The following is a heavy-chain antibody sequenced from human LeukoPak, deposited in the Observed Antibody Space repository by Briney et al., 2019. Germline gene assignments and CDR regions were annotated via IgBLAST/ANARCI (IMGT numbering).Heavy chain of an antibody. D-gene: IGHD5-18*01. J-gene: IGHJ2*01. Sequence: TGGSLRLSCAASGFTFSSYAMSWVRQAPGKGLEWVSAISGSGGSTYYADSVKGRFTISRDNSKNTLYLQMNSLRAEDTAVYCCAKDLNAAFIQLWRDWYFDLWGRGTLVTVSS. CDR3: AKDLNAAFIQLWRDWYFDL. CDR2: ISGSGGST. V-gene: IGHV3-23*01. CDR1: GFTFSSYA.